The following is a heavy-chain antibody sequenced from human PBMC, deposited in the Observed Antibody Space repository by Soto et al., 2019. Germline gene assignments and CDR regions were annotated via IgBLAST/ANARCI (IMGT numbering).Heavy chain of an antibody. CDR2: IYYSGNT. D-gene: IGHD3-22*01. CDR3: ARYYYDSSGYPKYFDY. CDR1: GGSISNGYYY. V-gene: IGHV4-31*03. Sequence: QVQLQESGPGLVKPSQTLSLTCTVSGGSISNGYYYWSWIRQHPERGLEWIGYIYYSGNTYYNPSLKSRVSISVDTSEIQFSLNLSSVTAADTAVYYCARYYYDSSGYPKYFDYWGQGTLVTVSS. J-gene: IGHJ4*02.